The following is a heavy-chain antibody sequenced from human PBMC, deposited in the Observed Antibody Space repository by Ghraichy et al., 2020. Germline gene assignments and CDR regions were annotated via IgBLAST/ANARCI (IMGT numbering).Heavy chain of an antibody. CDR1: GFTFSSYA. CDR2: ISSNGGST. CDR3: VKGEDEWELPGSLDY. D-gene: IGHD1-26*01. Sequence: GGSLRLSCSASGFTFSSYAMHWVRQAPGKGLEYVSAISSNGGSTYYADSVKGRFTISRDNSKNTLYLQMSSLRAEDTAVYYCVKGEDEWELPGSLDYWGQGTLVTVSS. J-gene: IGHJ4*02. V-gene: IGHV3-64D*06.